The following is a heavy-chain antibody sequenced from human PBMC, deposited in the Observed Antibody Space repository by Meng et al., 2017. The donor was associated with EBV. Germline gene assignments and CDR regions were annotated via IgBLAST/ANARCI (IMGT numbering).Heavy chain of an antibody. D-gene: IGHD3-10*01. J-gene: IGHJ1*01. CDR1: GGAVSSYA. V-gene: IGHV1-69*01. Sequence: VTLVPSVGTAQSPGSLVNVACKASGGAVSSYAIRWVRQAPGQGLEWMGGIIPIFGTANYAQKFQGRVTITADESTSTAYMELSSLRSEDTAVYYCARVEGSGSYYNSHEYFQHWGQGTLVTVSS. CDR2: IIPIFGTA. CDR3: ARVEGSGSYYNSHEYFQH.